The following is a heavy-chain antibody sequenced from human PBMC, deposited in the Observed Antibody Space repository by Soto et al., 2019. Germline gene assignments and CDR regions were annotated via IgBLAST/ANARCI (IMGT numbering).Heavy chain of an antibody. V-gene: IGHV1-2*02. J-gene: IGHJ6*02. CDR3: ARNMDYYYGRGSGNGHGV. CDR1: GYTFTAYH. D-gene: IGHD3-10*02. Sequence: QVQLVQSGAEVKEPGDSVRVSCEAAGYTFTAYHIHLVRQAPGQGLEWMGWINPKFGDTTYAQDFQGRVSMTRDMSISTVYMELSRLTSDDTAIYYCARNMDYYYGRGSGNGHGVWGQGTTVTVFS. CDR2: INPKFGDT.